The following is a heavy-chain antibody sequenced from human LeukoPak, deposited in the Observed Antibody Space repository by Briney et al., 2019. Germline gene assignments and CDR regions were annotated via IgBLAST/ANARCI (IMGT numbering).Heavy chain of an antibody. Sequence: GGSLRLSCAASGFTFSRYWMLWVRQAPGKGLESVSRINTDGTVTTYADSVKGRFTVSRDNADNTLFLQMNSVRDEDTAVYYCATKQWLAPPPDSWGQGTPVTVSS. CDR3: ATKQWLAPPPDS. CDR2: INTDGTVT. D-gene: IGHD6-19*01. CDR1: GFTFSRYW. J-gene: IGHJ4*02. V-gene: IGHV3-74*01.